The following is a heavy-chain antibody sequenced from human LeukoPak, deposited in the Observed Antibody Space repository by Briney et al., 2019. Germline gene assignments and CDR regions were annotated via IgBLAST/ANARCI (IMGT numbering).Heavy chain of an antibody. CDR3: ACITMVRGVTYYFDY. J-gene: IGHJ4*02. CDR1: GYTFTGYY. Sequence: GASVKVSCKASGYTFTGYYMHWVRQAPGQGLEWMGWINPNSGGTNYAQKFQGRVTMTRDTSISTAYMELSRLRSDDTAVYYCACITMVRGVTYYFDYWGQGTLVTVSS. D-gene: IGHD3-10*01. CDR2: INPNSGGT. V-gene: IGHV1-2*02.